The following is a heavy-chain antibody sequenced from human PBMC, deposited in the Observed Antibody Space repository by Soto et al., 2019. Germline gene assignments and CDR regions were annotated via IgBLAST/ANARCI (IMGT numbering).Heavy chain of an antibody. Sequence: SETLSLTCAVSGGSISSSYWWTWVRQAPGKGLQWIGEIYHSGITNYNPSLRSRVSMSVDKSNNEFSLSLTSVTAADTAVYYCARVWGGAFDFWGQGTMVTVSS. CDR3: ARVWGGAFDF. V-gene: IGHV4-4*02. D-gene: IGHD3-10*01. CDR1: GGSISSSYW. J-gene: IGHJ3*01. CDR2: IYHSGIT.